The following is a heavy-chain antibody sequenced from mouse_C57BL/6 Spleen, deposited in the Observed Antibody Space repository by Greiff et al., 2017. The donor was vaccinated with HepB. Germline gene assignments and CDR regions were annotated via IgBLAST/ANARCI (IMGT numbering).Heavy chain of an antibody. D-gene: IGHD3-2*02. CDR1: GYTFTDYE. Sequence: QVHVKQSGAELVRPGASVTLSCKASGYTFTDYEMHWVKQTPVHGLEWIGAIDPETGGTAYNQKFKGKAILTADKSSSTAYMELRSLTSEDSAVYYWTAGDSSGGDWFAYWGQGTLVTVSA. CDR3: TAGDSSGGDWFAY. CDR2: IDPETGGT. V-gene: IGHV1-15*01. J-gene: IGHJ3*01.